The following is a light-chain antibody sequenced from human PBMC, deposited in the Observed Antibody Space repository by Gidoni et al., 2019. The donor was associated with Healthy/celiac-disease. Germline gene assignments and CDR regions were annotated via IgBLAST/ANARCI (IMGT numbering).Light chain of an antibody. V-gene: IGKV3-20*01. J-gene: IGKJ1*01. CDR2: GAS. CDR1: QSVSSSY. CDR3: QQYGSSPET. Sequence: ELVLTQSPGTLSLSPGERATLSCRAIQSVSSSYLAWYQQKPGQAPRLRIYGASSRATGIPDSVSGSGSGTDFTLTISRLEPEDFSVYYCQQYGSSPETFGQGTKVEIK.